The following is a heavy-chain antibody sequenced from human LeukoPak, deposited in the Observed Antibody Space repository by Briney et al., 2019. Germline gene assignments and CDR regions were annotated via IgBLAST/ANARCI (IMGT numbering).Heavy chain of an antibody. CDR2: ISGSGGST. CDR1: GFTFSSYA. V-gene: IGHV3-23*01. CDR3: SKPIVVVPAAMGWFDP. D-gene: IGHD2-2*01. J-gene: IGHJ5*02. Sequence: PGGSLRFSCAASGFTFSSYAMSWVRQAPGKGLEWVSAISGSGGSTYYADSVKGRFTIYRDNSKNTLYLQMNSLRAEDTAVYYCSKPIVVVPAAMGWFDPWGQGTLVTVSS.